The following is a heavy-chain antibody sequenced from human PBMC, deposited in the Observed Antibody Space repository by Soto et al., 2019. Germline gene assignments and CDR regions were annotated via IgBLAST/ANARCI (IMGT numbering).Heavy chain of an antibody. CDR3: ARCDEYYFDY. D-gene: IGHD2-21*02. V-gene: IGHV4-39*01. CDR2: IYYSGGT. J-gene: IGHJ4*02. Sequence: PSETLSLTCTVSGDSISTRSNYWGWIRQPPGKGLEWIGSIYYSGGTYYNPSLKSRVTISVDTSKNQFSLRLSSVTAADTAVYYCARCDEYYFDYWGQGTLVTVS. CDR1: GDSISTRSNY.